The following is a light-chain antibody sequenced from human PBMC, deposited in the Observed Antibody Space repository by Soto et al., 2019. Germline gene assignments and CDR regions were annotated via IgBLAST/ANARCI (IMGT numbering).Light chain of an antibody. V-gene: IGKV3-20*01. CDR2: DAS. CDR3: QQYGTSVLT. Sequence: PGARATLSCRASQSVNNAYLAWYQQKPGQAPRLLIYDASKRATGIPDRFSGSGSGTDFTLTISRLEPEDFAVYYCQQYGTSVLTFGGGTKVEIK. J-gene: IGKJ4*01. CDR1: QSVNNAY.